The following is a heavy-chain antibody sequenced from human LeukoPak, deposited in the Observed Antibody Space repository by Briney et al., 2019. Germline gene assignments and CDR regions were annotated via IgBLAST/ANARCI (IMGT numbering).Heavy chain of an antibody. Sequence: GGSPRLSCAASGYTFSSYSMKWVRQAPGKGLEGISYMSFSSATVYYAGSVQGRFTISRDNAKNSLYLQTNSLRAEDTAVYYCARASYDNSGYYSGAGARADYWGQGILVTVSS. CDR3: ARASYDNSGYYSGAGARADY. J-gene: IGHJ4*02. V-gene: IGHV3-48*01. D-gene: IGHD3-22*01. CDR1: GYTFSSYS. CDR2: MSFSSATV.